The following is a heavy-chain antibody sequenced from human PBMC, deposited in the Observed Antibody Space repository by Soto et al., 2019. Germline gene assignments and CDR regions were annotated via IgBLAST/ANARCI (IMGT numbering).Heavy chain of an antibody. V-gene: IGHV3-43D*04. CDR1: GFTFDDYA. Sequence: GGSLRLSCAASGFTFDDYAMHWVRQAPGKGLEWVSLINWDGVSTYYANSVKGRFTISRDNSKNSLYLQMNSLRPEDTALYYCAKDLYDSSWYVGPGIDYWGQGALVTVSS. J-gene: IGHJ4*02. D-gene: IGHD6-13*01. CDR2: INWDGVST. CDR3: AKDLYDSSWYVGPGIDY.